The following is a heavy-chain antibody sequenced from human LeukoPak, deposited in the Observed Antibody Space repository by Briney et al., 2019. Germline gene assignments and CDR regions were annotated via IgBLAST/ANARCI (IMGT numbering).Heavy chain of an antibody. J-gene: IGHJ4*02. V-gene: IGHV3-33*01. D-gene: IGHD2-2*01. CDR2: IWYNGSNQ. CDR3: ARDPYCGSTSCNDYFDY. CDR1: GFTFSNYG. Sequence: PGRSLRLSCAASGFTFSNYGMHWVRQAPGKGLEWVAVIWYNGSNQYYADFGKGRFTISRDNSKNTLYLQMNSLRAEDTAVYYCARDPYCGSTSCNDYFDYWGQGTLVTVSS.